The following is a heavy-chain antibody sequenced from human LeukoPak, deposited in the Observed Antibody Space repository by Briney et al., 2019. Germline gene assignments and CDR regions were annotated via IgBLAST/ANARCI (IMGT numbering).Heavy chain of an antibody. V-gene: IGHV4-39*07. J-gene: IGHJ4*02. CDR1: GGSLSNITYY. CDR3: ARSGLGYYDY. D-gene: IGHD3-22*01. Sequence: SETLSLTCTVSGGSLSNITYYWGWIRQPPGEGLEWIGSIHYSGSTYDNPSFKSRVTISVDTSKNQFSLKLNSVTAADTAVYYCARSGLGYYDYWGQGILVTVSS. CDR2: IHYSGST.